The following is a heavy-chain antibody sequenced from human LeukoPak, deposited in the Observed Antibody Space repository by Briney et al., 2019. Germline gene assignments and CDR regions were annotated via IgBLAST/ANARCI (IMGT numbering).Heavy chain of an antibody. CDR2: IYYSGST. CDR1: GGSISSSSYY. J-gene: IGHJ4*02. V-gene: IGHV4-39*01. CDR3: AMSEQNQLNGCFDY. Sequence: PSETLSLTCTVSGGSISSSSYYWGWIRQPPGKGLEWIGSIYYSGSTYYNPSLKSRVTISVDTSKNQFSLKLSSVTAADTAVYYCAMSEQNQLNGCFDYWGQGTLVTVSS. D-gene: IGHD2-2*01.